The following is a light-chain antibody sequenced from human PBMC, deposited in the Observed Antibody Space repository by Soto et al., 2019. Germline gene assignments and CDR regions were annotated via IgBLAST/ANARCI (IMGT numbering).Light chain of an antibody. CDR1: SSDVGGYNF. J-gene: IGLJ1*01. CDR3: NSYTTSSTLV. V-gene: IGLV2-14*03. CDR2: EVT. Sequence: QSALTQPASVSGSPGQSITISCTGTSSDVGGYNFVSWYQQHPGKAPKLMIYEVTSRPSGVSNRFSGSKSGNTASLTISGLQAEDEADYYCNSYTTSSTLVFGTGTKLTLL.